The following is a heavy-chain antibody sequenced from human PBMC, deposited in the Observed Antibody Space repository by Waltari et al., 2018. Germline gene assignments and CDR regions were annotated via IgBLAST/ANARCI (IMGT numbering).Heavy chain of an antibody. J-gene: IGHJ4*02. Sequence: EVQLVESGGGLVQPGGSLRLSCAASGFTFSSYAMSWVRQAPGTGLECVSAISGSGGSTDYADSVKGRFTISRDNSKNTLYLQMNSLRAEDTAVYYCAKAGHDYIWGSYPHPDYWGQGTLVTVSS. CDR2: ISGSGGST. CDR1: GFTFSSYA. D-gene: IGHD3-16*02. CDR3: AKAGHDYIWGSYPHPDY. V-gene: IGHV3-23*04.